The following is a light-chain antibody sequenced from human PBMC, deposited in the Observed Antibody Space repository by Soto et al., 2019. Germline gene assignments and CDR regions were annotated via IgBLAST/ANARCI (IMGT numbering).Light chain of an antibody. CDR2: AAS. CDR1: QSISND. CDR3: QKSYSNPRT. J-gene: IGKJ1*01. Sequence: DIQMTQSPSSLSASVGDRGTITCRASQSISNDLGWYQQKPGKAPKRLIYAASSLQSGVPSRFSGSGSGTEFTLTISSLQPEDFATYYCQKSYSNPRTFGQGNKGDIK. V-gene: IGKV1-17*01.